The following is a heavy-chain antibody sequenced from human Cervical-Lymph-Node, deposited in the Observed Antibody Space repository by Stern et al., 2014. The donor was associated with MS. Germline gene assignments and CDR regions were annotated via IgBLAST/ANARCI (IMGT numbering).Heavy chain of an antibody. D-gene: IGHD1-1*01. Sequence: QLQLQESGPGLVKPSETLSLTCPMSGDSISSYYWNWIRQPPGKGLEYIGYGYYRGTAMYNPSLKSRVSISVDTSKMQLSLKLSSVTAADTAVYYCARGLRVVRPAGTTSYFDTWGQGILVTVSS. CDR1: GDSISSYY. V-gene: IGHV4-59*01. CDR3: ARGLRVVRPAGTTSYFDT. J-gene: IGHJ5*02. CDR2: GYYRGTA.